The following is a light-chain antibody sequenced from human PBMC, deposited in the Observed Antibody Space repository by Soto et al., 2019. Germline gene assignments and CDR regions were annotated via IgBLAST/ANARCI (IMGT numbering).Light chain of an antibody. CDR3: QQYGSSPCT. Sequence: EIVLTQSPGTLSLSPGERATLSCRASQSISSSYFAWYQQKPGQAPRLLIYATSSRATGVPDRFSGSGSGTDFSLTISRLGPEDFAVYYCQQYGSSPCTFGQGTKLEIK. CDR2: ATS. CDR1: QSISSSY. V-gene: IGKV3-20*01. J-gene: IGKJ2*02.